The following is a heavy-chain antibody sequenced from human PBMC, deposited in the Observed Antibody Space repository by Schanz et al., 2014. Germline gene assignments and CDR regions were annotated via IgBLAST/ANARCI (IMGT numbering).Heavy chain of an antibody. J-gene: IGHJ6*02. CDR1: GYNFTDSY. CDR2: INPTTGNP. V-gene: IGHV7-4-1*02. CDR3: ARARYGLDV. Sequence: QVHLVQSGADVKKPGGSVRVSCRTSGYNFTDSYIHWVRQAPGQGLEWMGWINPTTGNPGYAQGFTGRFVFSFDTSVSTAYLQISGLKAEDTAVYYCARARYGLDVWGQGTTVTVSS.